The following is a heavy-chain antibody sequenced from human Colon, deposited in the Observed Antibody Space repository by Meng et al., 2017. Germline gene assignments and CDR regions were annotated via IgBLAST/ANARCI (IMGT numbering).Heavy chain of an antibody. Sequence: GESLKISCAASGFTFSDYAMSWVRQSPAKGLEWVSAITDSGLNTYHAASVMGRFTISRDNSKSTLYLQMNSLRAEDSAVYYCAKAPLRSCDGVICYPFDSWGQGTLVTVSS. D-gene: IGHD2-15*01. CDR2: ITDSGLNT. CDR3: AKAPLRSCDGVICYPFDS. J-gene: IGHJ4*02. V-gene: IGHV3-23*01. CDR1: GFTFSDYA.